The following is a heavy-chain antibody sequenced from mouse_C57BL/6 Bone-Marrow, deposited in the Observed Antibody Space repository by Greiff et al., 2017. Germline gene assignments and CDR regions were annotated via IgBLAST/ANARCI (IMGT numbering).Heavy chain of an antibody. J-gene: IGHJ4*01. CDR3: ARDGYYYAMAY. D-gene: IGHD2-3*01. CDR2: IDPSDSYT. Sequence: QVQLQQPGAELVKPGASVKLSCKASGYTFTSYWMQWVKQRPGQGLEWIGEIDPSDSYTNYNQKLKGKATLPVDTSSSTAYMQLSSLTSEDSAVYYCARDGYYYAMAYWGQGTSVTVSS. CDR1: GYTFTSYW. V-gene: IGHV1-50*01.